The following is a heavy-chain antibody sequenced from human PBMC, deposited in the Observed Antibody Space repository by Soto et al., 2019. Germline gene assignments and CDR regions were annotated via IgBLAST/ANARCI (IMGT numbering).Heavy chain of an antibody. CDR3: ASQKGGNPVFDI. J-gene: IGHJ3*02. D-gene: IGHD3-16*01. Sequence: SETLSLTCTVSGGSISSSSYYWGWIRQPPGKGLEWIGSIYYSGSTYYNPSLKSRVTISVDTSKNQFSLKLSSVTAADTAVYYCASQKGGNPVFDIWGQGTMVTVSS. V-gene: IGHV4-39*01. CDR1: GGSISSSSYY. CDR2: IYYSGST.